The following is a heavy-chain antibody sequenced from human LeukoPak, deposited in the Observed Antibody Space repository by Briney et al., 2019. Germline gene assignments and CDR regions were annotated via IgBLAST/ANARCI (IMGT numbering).Heavy chain of an antibody. D-gene: IGHD3-3*01. J-gene: IGHJ4*02. Sequence: GGSLRLSCAASGFTFSSYWMSWVRQAPGKGLEWVANIKHDGSEKYYVDSVKGRFTISRDNAKNSLYLQMNSLRAEDTAVYYCARSWPKRNDFWSEVSCYWGQGTLVTVSS. CDR1: GFTFSSYW. V-gene: IGHV3-7*01. CDR3: ARSWPKRNDFWSEVSCY. CDR2: IKHDGSEK.